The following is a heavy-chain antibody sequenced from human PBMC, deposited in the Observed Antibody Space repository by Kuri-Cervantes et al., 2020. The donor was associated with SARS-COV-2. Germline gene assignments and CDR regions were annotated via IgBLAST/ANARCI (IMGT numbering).Heavy chain of an antibody. D-gene: IGHD1-1*01. CDR2: IIPDGSYT. V-gene: IGHV3-74*01. Sequence: GESLKISCAASGFTFSGHWIHWVRQAPGKGLVWVSRIIPDGSYTNNADSVKGRFTLSRDNAKNMLFLQMNSLRAEDTAVYYCVRDGDHWNFDYWGQGTLVTVSS. CDR1: GFTFSGHW. J-gene: IGHJ4*02. CDR3: VRDGDHWNFDY.